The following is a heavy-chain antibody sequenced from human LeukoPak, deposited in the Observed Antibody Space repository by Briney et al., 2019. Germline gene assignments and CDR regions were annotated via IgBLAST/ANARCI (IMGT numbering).Heavy chain of an antibody. Sequence: GGSLRLSCAASEFTFSSYGMSWVRQAPGKGLEWVSGISGSGSTTYYADSVKGRFTISRDNSKNTLYLEVISLTAEDTAVYYCAKDDAWLRFGEWSQGTLVTVSS. CDR1: EFTFSSYG. J-gene: IGHJ4*02. D-gene: IGHD3-10*01. CDR2: ISGSGSTT. CDR3: AKDDAWLRFGE. V-gene: IGHV3-23*01.